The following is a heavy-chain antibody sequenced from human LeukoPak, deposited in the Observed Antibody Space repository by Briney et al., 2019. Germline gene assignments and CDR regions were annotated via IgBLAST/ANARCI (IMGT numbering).Heavy chain of an antibody. J-gene: IGHJ3*02. D-gene: IGHD1/OR15-1a*01. CDR1: GYTFTGYY. Sequence: ASVKVSCKASGYTFTGYYLHWVRQAPGQGLEWMGWINTNSGGTNYAQKFQGRVTMTRDTSISTAYMELSSLRSEDTAVYYCAAGTSYDAFDIWGQGTMVTVSS. V-gene: IGHV1-2*02. CDR2: INTNSGGT. CDR3: AAGTSYDAFDI.